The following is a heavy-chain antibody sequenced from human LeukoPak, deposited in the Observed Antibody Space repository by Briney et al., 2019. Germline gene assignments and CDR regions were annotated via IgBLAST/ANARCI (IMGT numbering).Heavy chain of an antibody. D-gene: IGHD6-13*01. V-gene: IGHV3-7*01. Sequence: GGSLRLSCAASGFTFSSYWMSWVCQAPGKGLEWVANIKQDGSEKYYVDSVKGRFTISRDNAKNSLFLQMNSLRAEDTAVYYCARDVGLIAAAGGPLGYWGQGTLVTVSS. CDR3: ARDVGLIAAAGGPLGY. CDR1: GFTFSSYW. CDR2: IKQDGSEK. J-gene: IGHJ4*02.